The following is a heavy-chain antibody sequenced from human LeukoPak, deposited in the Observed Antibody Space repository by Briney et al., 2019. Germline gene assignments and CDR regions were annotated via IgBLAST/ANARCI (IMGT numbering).Heavy chain of an antibody. J-gene: IGHJ4*02. D-gene: IGHD3-10*01. CDR1: RFTFINYG. CDR3: ARGSENYLGGLDY. Sequence: PGGSLRLSCAASRFTFINYGMHWVRQAPGKGLEGVAVISYDGRNTYYADSVKGRFIISRDNSKKTLYLQMNSLTAEDTAVYYCARGSENYLGGLDYWGQGTQVTVSS. CDR2: ISYDGRNT. V-gene: IGHV3-30*03.